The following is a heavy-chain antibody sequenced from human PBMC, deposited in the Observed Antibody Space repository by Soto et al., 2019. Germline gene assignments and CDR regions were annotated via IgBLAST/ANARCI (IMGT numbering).Heavy chain of an antibody. D-gene: IGHD4-17*01. CDR1: GYRCTNYW. J-gene: IGHJ5*02. CDR3: ARHGFYGDYSSNYFDP. CDR2: IYPSDSDI. Sequence: GEPLNISCHGSGYRCTNYWIAWMRPMPWKGLEYMGIIYPSDSDIRYSPSFQGQVTISADKSINTAYLQWSSLKASDTAMYYCARHGFYGDYSSNYFDPWGQGTLVTVSA. V-gene: IGHV5-51*01.